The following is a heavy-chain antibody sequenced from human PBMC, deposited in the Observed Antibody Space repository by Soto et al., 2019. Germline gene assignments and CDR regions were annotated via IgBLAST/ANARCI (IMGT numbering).Heavy chain of an antibody. CDR3: ARILSGYYEFWSGYYFDN. CDR1: GYSFTSYW. CDR2: IYPGDSDT. D-gene: IGHD3-3*01. J-gene: IGHJ4*02. Sequence: PGESLKISCKGSGYSFTSYWIGWVRQMPGKGLEWMGIIYPGDSDTRYSPSFQGQVTISADKSISTAYLQWSSLKASDTAMYYCARILSGYYEFWSGYYFDNGGQGNLVTV. V-gene: IGHV5-51*01.